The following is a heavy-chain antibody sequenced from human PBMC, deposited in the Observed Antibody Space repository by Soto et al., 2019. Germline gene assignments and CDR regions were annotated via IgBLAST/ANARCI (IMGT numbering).Heavy chain of an antibody. D-gene: IGHD2-2*01. CDR3: AGDHLGYCSSTSCFPMDV. Sequence: ASVKVSCKASGYTFTSYAISWVRQAPGQGLEWMGWISAYNGNTNYSQKFQGRVTITRDTSASTAYMELSSLRSEDTAVYYCAGDHLGYCSSTSCFPMDVWGKGTTVTVSS. J-gene: IGHJ6*03. V-gene: IGHV1-18*01. CDR1: GYTFTSYA. CDR2: ISAYNGNT.